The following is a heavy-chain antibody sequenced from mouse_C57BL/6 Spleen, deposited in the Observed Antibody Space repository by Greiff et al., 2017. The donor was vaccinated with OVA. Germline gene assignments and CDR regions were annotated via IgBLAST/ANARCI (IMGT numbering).Heavy chain of an antibody. J-gene: IGHJ2*01. CDR3: ARSEFITTVVASDY. CDR1: GYTFTSYG. D-gene: IGHD1-1*01. Sequence: VQLQQSGAELARPGASVKLSCKASGYTFTSYGISWVKQRTGQGLEWIGEIYPRSGNTYYNEKFKGKATLTADKSSSTAYMELRSLTSEDSAVYFCARSEFITTVVASDYWGQGTTLTVSS. V-gene: IGHV1-81*01. CDR2: IYPRSGNT.